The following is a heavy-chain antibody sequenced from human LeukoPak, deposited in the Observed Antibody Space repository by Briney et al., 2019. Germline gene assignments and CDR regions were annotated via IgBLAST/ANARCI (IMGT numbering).Heavy chain of an antibody. CDR1: GGSISSSGYY. Sequence: SETLSLTCTVSGGSISSSGYYWGWVRQPPGKGLEWLGSIYYSGSVSTNYNPSLKSRVTTSVDTSKNQFSLKLSSVTATDTAVYYCARERVGGGGYYFDSWGQGTLVTVSS. CDR3: ARERVGGGGYYFDS. V-gene: IGHV4-39*02. CDR2: IYYSGSVST. J-gene: IGHJ4*02. D-gene: IGHD1-26*01.